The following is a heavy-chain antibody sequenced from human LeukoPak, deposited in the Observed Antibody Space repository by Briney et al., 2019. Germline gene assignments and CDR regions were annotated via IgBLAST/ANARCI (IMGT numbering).Heavy chain of an antibody. J-gene: IGHJ4*02. Sequence: VASVKVSCKASGYTFTSYYMHWVRRAPGQGLEWMGIINPSGGSTSYAQKFQGRVTMTRDTSTSTVYMELSSLRSEDTAVYYCARVKPRIGGGSIAAYDYWGQGTLVTVSS. CDR2: INPSGGST. D-gene: IGHD6-6*01. V-gene: IGHV1-46*01. CDR1: GYTFTSYY. CDR3: ARVKPRIGGGSIAAYDY.